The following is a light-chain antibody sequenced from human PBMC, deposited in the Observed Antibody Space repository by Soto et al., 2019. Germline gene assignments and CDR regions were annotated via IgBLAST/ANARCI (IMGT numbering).Light chain of an antibody. CDR3: SSYTSSSTPRYV. CDR1: SSDVGGYNY. V-gene: IGLV2-14*01. Sequence: QSVLTQPASVSGSPGQSITISCTGTSSDVGGYNYVSWYQQHPGKAPKLMIYDVSNRPSGVSNRFSGSKSGNTASLTISGLQAEYEADYYCSSYTSSSTPRYVFGTGTKVTVL. J-gene: IGLJ1*01. CDR2: DVS.